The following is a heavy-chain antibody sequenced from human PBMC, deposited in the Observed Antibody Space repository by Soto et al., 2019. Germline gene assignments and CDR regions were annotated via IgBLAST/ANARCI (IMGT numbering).Heavy chain of an antibody. J-gene: IGHJ6*02. D-gene: IGHD2-2*02. CDR3: AREAIVVVPAAIRRGKFNYYYYGMDV. CDR2: INHSGST. V-gene: IGHV4-34*01. Sequence: PSETLSLTCAFYGGSFSGYYWSWIRQPPGKGLEWIGEINHSGSTNYNPSLKSRVTISVDTSKNQFSLKLSSVTAADTAVYYCAREAIVVVPAAIRRGKFNYYYYGMDVWGQGTTVTVSS. CDR1: GGSFSGYY.